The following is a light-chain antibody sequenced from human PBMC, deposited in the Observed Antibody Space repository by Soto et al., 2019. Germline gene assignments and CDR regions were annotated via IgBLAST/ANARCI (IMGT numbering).Light chain of an antibody. V-gene: IGLV2-23*02. Sequence: QSALTQPASVSGSPGQSITISCAGGSSDVGKYNLVSWYQQHPGKAPKLMIYATNKRPSGVSNRFSGSKSGNTASLTISGLQAEDEADYHCCSYAGSDTFTFGGGTKLTVL. CDR2: ATN. J-gene: IGLJ2*01. CDR3: CSYAGSDTFT. CDR1: SSDVGKYNL.